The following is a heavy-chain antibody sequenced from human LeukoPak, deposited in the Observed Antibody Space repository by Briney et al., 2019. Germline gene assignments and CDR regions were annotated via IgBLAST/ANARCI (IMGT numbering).Heavy chain of an antibody. CDR2: IYSSGNT. V-gene: IGHV4-61*08. CDR3: AGGPRQYYYSGSYHY. D-gene: IGHD3-10*01. CDR1: GDSVRNDDYY. J-gene: IGHJ4*02. Sequence: PSETLSLTCTVSGDSVRNDDYYWNWLRQPPGKGLEWIGYIYSSGNTNDDPSLRSRVTISLDTSKNQFALKLTSVTAADTAVYHCAGGPRQYYYSGSYHYWGQGTLVTVSS.